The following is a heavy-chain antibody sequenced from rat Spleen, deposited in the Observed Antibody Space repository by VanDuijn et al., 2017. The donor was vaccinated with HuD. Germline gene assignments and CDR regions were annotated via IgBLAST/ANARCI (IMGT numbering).Heavy chain of an antibody. D-gene: IGHD1-4*01. J-gene: IGHJ3*01. CDR2: IWNVGAT. V-gene: IGHV2-41*01. CDR1: GFSLTTYN. Sequence: QVRLKESGPGLVQSSQTLSLTCTVAGFSLTTYNVHWVRQPPGKGLEWMGVIWNVGATRYNSALQSRLSISRDTSKSQVFLKMNSLQTEDTATYYCARDENGYVNLWFAYWGQGTLVTVSS. CDR3: ARDENGYVNLWFAY.